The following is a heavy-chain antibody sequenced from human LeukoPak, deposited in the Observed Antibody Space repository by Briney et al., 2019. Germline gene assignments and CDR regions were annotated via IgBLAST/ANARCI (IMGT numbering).Heavy chain of an antibody. Sequence: SVKVSXKASGGTFSSYAISWVRQAPGQGLEWMGKIIPIFGTANYAQKFQGRVTITTDESTSTAYMELSSLRSEDTAVYYCARSGDSSGYFLDYWGRGTLVTVSS. CDR1: GGTFSSYA. CDR2: IIPIFGTA. CDR3: ARSGDSSGYFLDY. D-gene: IGHD3-22*01. V-gene: IGHV1-69*05. J-gene: IGHJ4*02.